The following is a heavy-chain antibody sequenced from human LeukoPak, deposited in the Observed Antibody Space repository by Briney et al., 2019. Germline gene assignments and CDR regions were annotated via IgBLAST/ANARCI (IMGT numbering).Heavy chain of an antibody. D-gene: IGHD2-2*01. Sequence: GGSLRLSCAASGFTFSSHWMHWVRQAPGKGLVWVSRINGDGSNTTYADSVKGRFTISRDNSKNTLYLQMNSLRAEDTAVYYCARDRGYCSSTSCFSYYYYGMDVWGQGTTVTVSS. V-gene: IGHV3-74*03. CDR1: GFTFSSHW. CDR2: INGDGSNT. CDR3: ARDRGYCSSTSCFSYYYYGMDV. J-gene: IGHJ6*02.